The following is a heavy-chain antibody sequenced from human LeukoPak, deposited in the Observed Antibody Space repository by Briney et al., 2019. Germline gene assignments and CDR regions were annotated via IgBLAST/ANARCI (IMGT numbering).Heavy chain of an antibody. V-gene: IGHV3-21*01. J-gene: IGHJ5*02. CDR1: GFTFSSYA. Sequence: RGSLRLSCAASGFTFSSYAMSWVRQAPGKGLEWVSSISSTSNYIYYADSVKGRFTISRDNAKNSLYLQMKSLRAEDTAVYYCARGKTSQNIVTRKTYNWFDPWGQGTLVTVSS. CDR2: ISSTSNYI. D-gene: IGHD2/OR15-2a*01. CDR3: ARGKTSQNIVTRKTYNWFDP.